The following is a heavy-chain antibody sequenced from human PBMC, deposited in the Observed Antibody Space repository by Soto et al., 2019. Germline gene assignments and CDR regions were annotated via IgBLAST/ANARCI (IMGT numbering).Heavy chain of an antibody. CDR2: IIPIFGTA. D-gene: IGHD1-26*01. CDR1: GGTFSSYA. CDR3: AGAGWELLYFDS. V-gene: IGHV1-69*01. Sequence: QVQLVQSGAEVKKPGSSVKVSCKASGGTFSSYAISWVRQAPGQGLAWMGGIIPIFGTANYAQKFQGRVTITADESTSTAYMELSSLRSDDTAVDYCAGAGWELLYFDSWGQGTLVTVSS. J-gene: IGHJ4*02.